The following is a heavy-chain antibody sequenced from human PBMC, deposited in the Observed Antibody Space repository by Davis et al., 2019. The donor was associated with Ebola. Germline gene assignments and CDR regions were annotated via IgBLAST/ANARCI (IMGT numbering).Heavy chain of an antibody. CDR2: INHSGST. V-gene: IGHV4-61*01. CDR3: ARVRVAAAGLDY. J-gene: IGHJ4*02. D-gene: IGHD6-13*01. Sequence: MPSETLSLTCTVSGGSVSSGSYYWSWIRQPPGKGLEWIGEINHSGSTNYNPSLKSRVTISVDTSKNQFSLKLSSVTAADTAVYYCARVRVAAAGLDYWGQGTLVTVSS. CDR1: GGSVSSGSYY.